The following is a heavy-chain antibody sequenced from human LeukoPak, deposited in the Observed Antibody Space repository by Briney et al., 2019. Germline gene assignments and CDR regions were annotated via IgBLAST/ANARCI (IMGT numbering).Heavy chain of an antibody. V-gene: IGHV4-59*08. CDR3: ASAYGGNSLSFDY. CDR1: GGSISSYY. Sequence: PSETLSLTCTVSGGSISSYYWSWIRQPPGKGLEWIGYIYYSGSTNYNPSLKSRVTISVDTSKNQFSLKLSSVTAADTAVYYCASAYGGNSLSFDYWGQGTLVTVSS. CDR2: IYYSGST. J-gene: IGHJ4*02. D-gene: IGHD4-23*01.